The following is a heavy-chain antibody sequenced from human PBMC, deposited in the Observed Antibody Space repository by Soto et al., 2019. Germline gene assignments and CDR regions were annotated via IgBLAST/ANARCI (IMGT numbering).Heavy chain of an antibody. V-gene: IGHV4-34*01. J-gene: IGHJ5*02. CDR1: GGSFSGYY. CDR2: INHSGST. D-gene: IGHD3-22*01. CDR3: ARGITMIAPRGWFDP. Sequence: PSETLSLTCAVYGGSFSGYYWSWIRQPPGKGLEWIGEINHSGSTNYNPSLKSRVTIPVDTSKNQFSLKLSSVTAADTAVYYCARGITMIAPRGWFDPWGQGTLVTVS.